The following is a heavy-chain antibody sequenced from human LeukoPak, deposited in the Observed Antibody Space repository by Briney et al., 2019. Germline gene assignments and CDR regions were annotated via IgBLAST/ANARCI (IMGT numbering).Heavy chain of an antibody. CDR3: AGSLWFGELARFDP. D-gene: IGHD3-10*01. V-gene: IGHV3-7*03. Sequence: VSLRLSCAASGFTFSSYWMSWVRQAPGKGLEWVANIKQDGSEKYYVDSVKGRFAISRDNAKNSLYLQMNSLRAEDTAVYYCAGSLWFGELARFDPWGQGTLVTVSS. CDR2: IKQDGSEK. J-gene: IGHJ5*02. CDR1: GFTFSSYW.